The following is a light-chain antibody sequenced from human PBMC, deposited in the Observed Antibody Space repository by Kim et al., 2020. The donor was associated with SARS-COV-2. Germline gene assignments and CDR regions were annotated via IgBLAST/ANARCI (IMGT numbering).Light chain of an antibody. CDR2: EVT. Sequence: QSALTQPPSASGSPGQSVTISCTGTSSDVGSCDYVSWYQQHPGKAPKLMIYEVTKRPSGVPDRFSGSKSGNTASLTVSGLQAEDEADYYCSSYAGNNKWVFGRGTELTFL. CDR1: SSDVGSCDY. CDR3: SSYAGNNKWV. V-gene: IGLV2-8*01. J-gene: IGLJ2*01.